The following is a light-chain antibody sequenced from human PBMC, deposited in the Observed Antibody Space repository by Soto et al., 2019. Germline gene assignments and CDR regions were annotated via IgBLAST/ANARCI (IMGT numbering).Light chain of an antibody. Sequence: DIQMTQSPSSLSASIGDKVTITCRASQSISPYLNWYQHKPGKAPKLLISAASSLQSGVPSRFRGSGSGTDVTLTISSLQPEDVATYYCQQSYSTLTFGPGTKVDIK. CDR2: AAS. CDR1: QSISPY. J-gene: IGKJ3*01. V-gene: IGKV1-39*01. CDR3: QQSYSTLT.